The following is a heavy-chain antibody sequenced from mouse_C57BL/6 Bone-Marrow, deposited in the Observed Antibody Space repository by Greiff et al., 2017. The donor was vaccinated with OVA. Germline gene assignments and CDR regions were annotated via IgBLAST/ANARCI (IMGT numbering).Heavy chain of an antibody. V-gene: IGHV5-12*01. CDR1: GFTFSDYY. Sequence: EVHLVESGGGLVQPGGSLKLSCAASGFTFSDYYMYWVRQTPEKRLEWVAYISNGGGSTYYPDTVKGRFTISRDNAKNTLYLQMSRLKSEDTAMYYCARGGYYGNYEFAYWGQGTLVTVSA. D-gene: IGHD2-1*01. J-gene: IGHJ3*01. CDR3: ARGGYYGNYEFAY. CDR2: ISNGGGST.